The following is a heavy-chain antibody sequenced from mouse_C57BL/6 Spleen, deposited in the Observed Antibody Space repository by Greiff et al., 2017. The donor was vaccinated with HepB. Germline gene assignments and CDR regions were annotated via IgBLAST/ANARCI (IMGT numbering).Heavy chain of an antibody. Sequence: EVKVVDSGGGLVKPGGSLKLSCAASGFTFSSYAMSWVRQTPEKRLEWVATISDGGSYTYYPDNVKGRFTISRDNAKNNLYLQMSHLKSEDTAMYYCAREGDYYGSSGAMDYWGQGTSVTVSS. CDR1: GFTFSSYA. CDR2: ISDGGSYT. CDR3: AREGDYYGSSGAMDY. J-gene: IGHJ4*01. V-gene: IGHV5-4*01. D-gene: IGHD1-1*01.